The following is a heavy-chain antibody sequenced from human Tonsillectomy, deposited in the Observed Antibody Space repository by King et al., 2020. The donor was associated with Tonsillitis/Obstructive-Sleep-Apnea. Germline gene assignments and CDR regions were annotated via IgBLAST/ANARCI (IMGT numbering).Heavy chain of an antibody. CDR1: GFSLSTRGVG. CDR2: IYLDDDK. V-gene: IGHV2-5*02. J-gene: IGHJ4*02. D-gene: IGHD4-11*01. Sequence: ITLKESGPTLVKPTQTLTLTCTFPGFSLSTRGVGVGWIRQPPGKALEWLALIYLDDDKSYSPSLKSRRSITKDTAKNQVVLTMTNVDPVDTATYYCAHGTTVFDYWGQGALVTVSS. CDR3: AHGTTVFDY.